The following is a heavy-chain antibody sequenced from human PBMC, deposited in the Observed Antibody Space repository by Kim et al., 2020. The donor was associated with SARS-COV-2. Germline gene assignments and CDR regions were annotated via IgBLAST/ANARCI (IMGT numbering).Heavy chain of an antibody. Sequence: GGSLRLSCAASGFTFSDYYMSWIRQAPGKGLEWVSYISSSSSYTNYADSVKGRFTISRDNAKNSLYLQMNSLRAEDTAVYYCARGNWNYLGAPDAFDIWGQGTMVTVSS. V-gene: IGHV3-11*06. CDR3: ARGNWNYLGAPDAFDI. J-gene: IGHJ3*02. CDR2: ISSSSSYT. D-gene: IGHD1-7*01. CDR1: GFTFSDYY.